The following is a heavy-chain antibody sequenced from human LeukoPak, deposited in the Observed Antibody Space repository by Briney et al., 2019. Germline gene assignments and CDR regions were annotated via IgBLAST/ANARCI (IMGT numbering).Heavy chain of an antibody. V-gene: IGHV4-34*01. CDR2: INHSGST. J-gene: IGHJ4*02. CDR1: GGSFSGYY. Sequence: SETLSLTCAVYGGSFSGYYWSWIRQPPGKGLEWIGEINHSGSTNYNPSLKSRVTISVDTSKNQFSLKLSSVTAADTAVYYCARDGRYCSSTSCYYYYFDYWGQGTLVTVSS. CDR3: ARDGRYCSSTSCYYYYFDY. D-gene: IGHD2-2*01.